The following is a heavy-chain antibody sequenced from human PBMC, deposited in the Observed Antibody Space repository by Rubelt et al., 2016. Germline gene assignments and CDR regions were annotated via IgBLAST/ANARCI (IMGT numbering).Heavy chain of an antibody. D-gene: IGHD1-7*01. CDR3: ARNWWGGTTKSSWYVDL. CDR1: GDTSLHF. J-gene: IGHJ2*01. Sequence: QLQLQESGPGLVKPSETLSLTCAVSGDTSLHFWSWVRQPPGKGLEWIGTVYYSGSTYYNPSLKSRVTVSVDTSNNQFPLSLSSVTAADTAVDYCARNWWGGTTKSSWYVDLWGRGTLVTVSS. V-gene: IGHV4-38-2*01. CDR2: VYYSGST.